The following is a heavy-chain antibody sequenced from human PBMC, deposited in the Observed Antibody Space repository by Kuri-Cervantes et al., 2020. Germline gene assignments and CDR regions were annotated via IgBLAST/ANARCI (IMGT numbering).Heavy chain of an antibody. V-gene: IGHV1-2*04. CDR1: GYTFTGYY. CDR2: INPNSGGT. CDR3: ARGDSNMAADY. D-gene: IGHD3-22*01. Sequence: ASVKVSCKASGYTFTGYYMHWVRQAPGQGLEWMGWINPNSGGTNYAQKFQGWVTMTRNTSISTAYMELSSLRSEDTAVYYCARGDSNMAADYWGQGTLVTVSS. J-gene: IGHJ4*02.